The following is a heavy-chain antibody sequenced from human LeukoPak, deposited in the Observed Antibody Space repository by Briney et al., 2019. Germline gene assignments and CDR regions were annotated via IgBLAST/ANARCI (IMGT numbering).Heavy chain of an antibody. CDR2: INQDGSET. Sequence: GGSLRLSCTASGFTFSNYWMSWVRQAPGKGLEWVAYINQDGSETNYVDSGEGRFTVSRDNGKNSLYLQLNSLRVEDTAVYYCARDFQSAYWGQGALVSVSS. J-gene: IGHJ4*02. CDR3: ARDFQSAY. CDR1: GFTFSNYW. V-gene: IGHV3-7*01.